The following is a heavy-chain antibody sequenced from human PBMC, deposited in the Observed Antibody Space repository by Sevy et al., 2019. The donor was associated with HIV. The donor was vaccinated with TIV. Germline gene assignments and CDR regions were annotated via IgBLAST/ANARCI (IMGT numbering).Heavy chain of an antibody. J-gene: IGHJ6*02. D-gene: IGHD3-9*01. Sequence: SETLSITCTVSGGSISSYYWSWIRQPPGKRLEWIGYIYYSGSTNYNPSLKSRVTISVDTSKNQFSLKLRSVTAADTVVYYCARESYDILPGSRGIDVWGQGTTVTVSS. CDR2: IYYSGST. CDR3: ARESYDILPGSRGIDV. V-gene: IGHV4-59*01. CDR1: GGSISSYY.